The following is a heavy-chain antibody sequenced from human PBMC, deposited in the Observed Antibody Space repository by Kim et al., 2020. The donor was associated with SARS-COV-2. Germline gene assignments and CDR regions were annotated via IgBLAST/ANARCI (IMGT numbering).Heavy chain of an antibody. CDR3: AKESESRGVKSLVFDY. D-gene: IGHD3-10*01. J-gene: IGHJ4*02. Sequence: GGSLRLSCAASGFTFDDYAMHWVRQAPGKGLEWVSGISWNSGSIGYADSVKGRFTISRDNAKNSLYLQMNSLRAEDTALYYCAKESESRGVKSLVFDYWGQGTLVTVSS. CDR1: GFTFDDYA. CDR2: ISWNSGSI. V-gene: IGHV3-9*01.